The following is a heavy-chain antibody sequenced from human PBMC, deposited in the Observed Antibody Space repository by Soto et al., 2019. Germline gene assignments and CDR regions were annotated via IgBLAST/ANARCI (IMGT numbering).Heavy chain of an antibody. CDR2: ISYDGSNK. Sequence: PGGSLRLSCAASGFTFSSYGMHWVRQAPGKGLEWVAVISYDGSNKYYADSVKGRFTISRDNSRNTLYLQMSSLRAEDTAVYYCAKVNSIGLWYSPAFDIWGQGTMVTVSS. CDR3: AKVNSIGLWYSPAFDI. J-gene: IGHJ3*02. V-gene: IGHV3-30*18. CDR1: GFTFSSYG. D-gene: IGHD2-15*01.